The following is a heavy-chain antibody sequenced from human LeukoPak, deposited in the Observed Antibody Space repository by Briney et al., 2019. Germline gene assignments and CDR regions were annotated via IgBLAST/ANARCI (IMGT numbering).Heavy chain of an antibody. CDR3: AREAIAVAGTSPLYYFDY. CDR2: INPSGGST. CDR1: GYTSTSYY. J-gene: IGHJ4*02. Sequence: ASVKVSCKASGYTSTSYYMHWVRQAPGQGLEWMGIINPSGGSTSYAQKFQGRVTMTRDTSTSTVYMELSSLRSEDTAVYYCAREAIAVAGTSPLYYFDYWGQGTLVTVSS. D-gene: IGHD6-19*01. V-gene: IGHV1-46*01.